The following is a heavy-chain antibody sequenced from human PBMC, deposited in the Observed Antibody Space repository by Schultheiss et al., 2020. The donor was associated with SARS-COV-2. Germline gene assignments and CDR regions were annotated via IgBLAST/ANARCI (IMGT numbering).Heavy chain of an antibody. J-gene: IGHJ4*02. CDR2: IYYSGST. CDR1: GGSINSFY. V-gene: IGHV4-59*12. D-gene: IGHD2-2*01. CDR3: ARGPEAPYQLLSRRPRLRRSFDY. Sequence: SETLSLTCTVSGGSINSFYWSWVRQPPGGGLEWIGYIYYSGSTYYNPSLKSRVTISVDTSKNQFSLKLSSVTAADTAVFYCARGPEAPYQLLSRRPRLRRSFDYWGQGTLVTVSS.